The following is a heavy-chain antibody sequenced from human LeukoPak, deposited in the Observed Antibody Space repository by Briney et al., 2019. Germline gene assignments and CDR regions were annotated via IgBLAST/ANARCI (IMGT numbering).Heavy chain of an antibody. CDR1: GPSIWIYY. CDR2: IYYSGST. Sequence: SETLSLPCTLSGPSIWIYYWRCIPDPPEKGLEWIGYIYYSGSTKYNPSLKSRVTMSVDTSKKQFSLNLCSLSPAHTAVYYCARGKGYSSGYNYYFVMDVWGQGTTVTVS. V-gene: IGHV4-59*12. D-gene: IGHD5-18*01. J-gene: IGHJ6*02. CDR3: ARGKGYSSGYNYYFVMDV.